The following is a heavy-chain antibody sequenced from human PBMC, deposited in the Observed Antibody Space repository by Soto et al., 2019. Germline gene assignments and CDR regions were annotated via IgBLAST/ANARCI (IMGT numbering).Heavy chain of an antibody. CDR3: ARSQRFATIADY. V-gene: IGHV2-5*01. CDR2: IYWNDDK. CDR1: GFSLSTSGVG. D-gene: IGHD5-12*01. Sequence: QITLKESGPTLVKPTQTLTLTCTFSGFSLSTSGVGVGWIRQPPGKALEWLALIYWNDDKRYSPSLKSRLTITKDTSKTQVVLTMTNMDPVDTATYYCARSQRFATIADYWGQGTLGTVAS. J-gene: IGHJ4*02.